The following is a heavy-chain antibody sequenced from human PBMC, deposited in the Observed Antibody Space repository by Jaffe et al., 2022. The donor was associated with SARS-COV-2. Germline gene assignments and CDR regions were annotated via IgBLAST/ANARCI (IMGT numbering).Heavy chain of an antibody. CDR2: ISYNGDHI. Sequence: QVQLVESGGGVVQPGRSLRLSCATSGFTFSSYALQWVRQAPGKGLEWVAVISYNGDHIYYADSVKGRFTISRDNSQSTLYLQMSSLRAADTAVYYCARLGGGPYYYDGSGYLTLTLRALGHDYWGQGTLVTVSS. J-gene: IGHJ4*02. CDR1: GFTFSSYA. D-gene: IGHD3-22*01. CDR3: ARLGGGPYYYDGSGYLTLTLRALGHDY. V-gene: IGHV3-30-3*01.